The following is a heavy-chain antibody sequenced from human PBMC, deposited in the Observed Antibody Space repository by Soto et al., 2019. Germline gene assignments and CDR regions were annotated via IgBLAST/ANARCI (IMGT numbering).Heavy chain of an antibody. CDR3: ARGREGGGRFDY. D-gene: IGHD3-16*01. CDR2: INAGNGNT. V-gene: IGHV1-3*01. J-gene: IGHJ4*02. CDR1: GYTFTTYA. Sequence: QVQLVQSGAEVKKPGASVKVSCKASGYTFTTYAIHWVRQAPGQRLEWMGWINAGNGNTKYSQKFQGRVTITRDTSAITAYMELSSRRSEDTAVYYCARGREGGGRFDYWGQGTLVTVSS.